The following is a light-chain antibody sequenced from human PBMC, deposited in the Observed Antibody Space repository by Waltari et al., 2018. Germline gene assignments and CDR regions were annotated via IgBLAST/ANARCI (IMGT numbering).Light chain of an antibody. V-gene: IGKV1-5*03. CDR1: QSISSW. J-gene: IGKJ5*01. CDR3: QHYNTYSRSIT. Sequence: DIQLTQSPSTLSASVGDRVTIACRASQSISSWLAWYQQKPGKAPKLLIDKASTLESGVPARFSGSGSGTEFTLTISSLQPDEFATYYCQHYNTYSRSITFGQGTRLEIQ. CDR2: KAS.